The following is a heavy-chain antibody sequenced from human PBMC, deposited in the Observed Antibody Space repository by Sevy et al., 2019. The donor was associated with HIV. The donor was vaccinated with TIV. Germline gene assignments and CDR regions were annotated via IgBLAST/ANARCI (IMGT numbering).Heavy chain of an antibody. CDR2: ISCGGDDT. J-gene: IGHJ4*01. CDR3: ARDRRHSAAPTHSFHF. V-gene: IGHV3-30*09. D-gene: IGHD1-1*01. CDR1: GFTFNTCT. Sequence: GGSLRLSCAASGFTFNTCTLHWVRRAPGKGLEWVSFISCGGDDTYFADSVKGRFAFSRDNSKNSLYLQINSLTAEDTAIYYCARDRRHSAAPTHSFHFWGQGTLVTVSS.